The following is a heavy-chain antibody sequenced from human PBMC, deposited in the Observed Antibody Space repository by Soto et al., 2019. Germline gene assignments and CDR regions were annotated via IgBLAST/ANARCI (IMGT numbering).Heavy chain of an antibody. CDR2: IDPSDSYT. J-gene: IGHJ4*02. V-gene: IGHV5-10-1*01. Sequence: GESLKISCKGSGYSFASYWITWVRQMPGKGLEWMGRIDPSDSYTNYSPSFQGHVTISAVKSISTAYLQWSSLKASDTAMYYCASGWFGELSSPFDYWGQGTLVTVSS. D-gene: IGHD3-10*01. CDR3: ASGWFGELSSPFDY. CDR1: GYSFASYW.